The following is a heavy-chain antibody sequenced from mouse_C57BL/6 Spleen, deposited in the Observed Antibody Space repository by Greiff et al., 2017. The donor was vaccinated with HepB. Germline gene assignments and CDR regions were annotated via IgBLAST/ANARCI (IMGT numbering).Heavy chain of an antibody. CDR3: ARSGGYDGDGGFAY. V-gene: IGHV1-63*01. J-gene: IGHJ3*01. Sequence: QVQLQHSGAELVRPGTSVKMSCKASGYTFTNYWIGWAKQRPGHGLEWIGDIYPGGGYTNYNEKFKGKATLTADKSTRTGYMQLSSLTSEDSAIYYGARSGGYDGDGGFAYWGQGTLVTVSA. CDR2: IYPGGGYT. D-gene: IGHD2-3*01. CDR1: GYTFTNYW.